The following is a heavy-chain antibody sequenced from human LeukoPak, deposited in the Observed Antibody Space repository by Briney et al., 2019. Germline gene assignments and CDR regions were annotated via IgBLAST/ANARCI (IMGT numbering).Heavy chain of an antibody. J-gene: IGHJ4*02. CDR1: GGSFSCYY. Sequence: PSETVSLTCGVYGGSFSCYYWTWIRQSPGMGLEWIGEIIHSGRTNYNPSLTSRVSISVDTSKNQFSLELSSVTAADTAVYYCARGILVTVYAAFDYWGQGTLVTVSS. CDR3: ARGILVTVYAAFDY. D-gene: IGHD2/OR15-2a*01. CDR2: IIHSGRT. V-gene: IGHV4-34*01.